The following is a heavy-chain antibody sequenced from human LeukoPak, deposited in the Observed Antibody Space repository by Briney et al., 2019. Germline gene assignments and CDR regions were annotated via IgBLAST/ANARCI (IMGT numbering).Heavy chain of an antibody. V-gene: IGHV4-59*01. J-gene: IGHJ4*02. CDR1: GGSISGYY. CDR2: IYYSGST. Sequence: PSETLSLTCTASGGSISGYYWSWIRQPPGKGLEWIGYIYYSGSTNYNPSLKSRVTMSVDTSKNQFSLKLSSVTAADTAVYYCARATNYAILTGYNYFDYWGQGTLVTVSS. D-gene: IGHD3-9*01. CDR3: ARATNYAILTGYNYFDY.